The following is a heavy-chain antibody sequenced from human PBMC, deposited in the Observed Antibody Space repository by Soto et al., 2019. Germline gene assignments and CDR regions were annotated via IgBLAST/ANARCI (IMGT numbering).Heavy chain of an antibody. J-gene: IGHJ6*03. CDR2: IYSGGST. Sequence: GGSLRLSCAASGFTVSSNYMSWVRQAPGKGLEWVSVIYSGGSTYYADSVKGRFTISRDNSKNTLYLQMNSLRAEDTAVYYCARGGKARIAAAGMPLSDYYYYMDVWGKGTTVTVSS. D-gene: IGHD6-13*01. CDR3: ARGGKARIAAAGMPLSDYYYYMDV. V-gene: IGHV3-66*01. CDR1: GFTVSSNY.